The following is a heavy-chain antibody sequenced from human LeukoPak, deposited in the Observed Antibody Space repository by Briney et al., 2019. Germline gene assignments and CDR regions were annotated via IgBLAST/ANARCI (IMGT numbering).Heavy chain of an antibody. V-gene: IGHV3-53*01. D-gene: IGHD6-25*01. Sequence: GGSLRLSCAASGFSVSNNYMSWVRQAPGKGLEWVSVIYSNGNTYYADSVKGRFTISRDNSKNTLYLQMNSLRAEGTAVYYCAPATIAAATGHHFYYGMGVWGQGTTVTVSS. J-gene: IGHJ6*02. CDR2: IYSNGNT. CDR1: GFSVSNNY. CDR3: APATIAAATGHHFYYGMGV.